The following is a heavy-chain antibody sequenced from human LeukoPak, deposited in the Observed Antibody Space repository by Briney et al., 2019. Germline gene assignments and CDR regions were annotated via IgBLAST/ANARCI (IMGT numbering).Heavy chain of an antibody. J-gene: IGHJ3*02. CDR3: ARELAGEALDI. V-gene: IGHV3-30-3*01. D-gene: IGHD3-10*01. CDR2: LSYGSNE. CDR1: GFTFSNYI. Sequence: PGGSLRLSCAASGFTFSNYIIHWVRQAPGKGLEWVAILSYGSNEYYADSVKGRFTVSRDNSKNTLYLQMNSLRAEDTAVYYCARELAGEALDIWGQGTMVTAS.